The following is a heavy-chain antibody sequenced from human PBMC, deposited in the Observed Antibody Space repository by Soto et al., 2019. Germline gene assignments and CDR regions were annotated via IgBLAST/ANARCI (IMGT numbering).Heavy chain of an antibody. Sequence: QITLKESGPTLVKPTQTLTLTCTFSGFSLSTSGVGVGWIRQPPGKALEWLALIYWDDDKRYSPSLKSRLTITKDTSKNPWVLTMTNMDPVDTATYYCAPRPGVGSAAMVFGYWGQGTLVTVSS. V-gene: IGHV2-5*02. CDR1: GFSLSTSGVG. CDR3: APRPGVGSAAMVFGY. J-gene: IGHJ4*02. D-gene: IGHD5-18*01. CDR2: IYWDDDK.